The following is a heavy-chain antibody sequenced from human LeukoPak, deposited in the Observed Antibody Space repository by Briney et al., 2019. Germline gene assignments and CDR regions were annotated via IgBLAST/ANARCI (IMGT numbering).Heavy chain of an antibody. CDR1: GFTFSSYS. Sequence: GGSLRLSCAASGFTFSSYSMNWVRQAPGKGLEWVSSISSSSSYIYYADSVKGRFTISRDNGKNSLYLQMNSLRAEDTAVYYCARMSGSRLPGNWGQGTLVTVSS. D-gene: IGHD3-3*01. CDR3: ARMSGSRLPGN. J-gene: IGHJ4*02. V-gene: IGHV3-21*01. CDR2: ISSSSSYI.